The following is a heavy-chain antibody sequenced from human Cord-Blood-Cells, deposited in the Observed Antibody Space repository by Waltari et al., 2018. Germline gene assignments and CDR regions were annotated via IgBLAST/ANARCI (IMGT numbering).Heavy chain of an antibody. D-gene: IGHD4-4*01. CDR2: IIPIFGTA. CDR1: GGTFSRYA. Sequence: QVQLVQSGAEVKKPGSSVKVSCKASGGTFSRYAISWVRQAPGQRLEWMGGIIPIFGTANYAQKFQGRVTITADESTSTAYMELSSLRSEDTAVYYCARGASTVTTYKDYYYGMDVWGQGTTVTVSS. V-gene: IGHV1-69*01. CDR3: ARGASTVTTYKDYYYGMDV. J-gene: IGHJ6*02.